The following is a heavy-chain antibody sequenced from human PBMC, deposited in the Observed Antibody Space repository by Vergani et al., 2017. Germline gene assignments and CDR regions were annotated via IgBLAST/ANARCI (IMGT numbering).Heavy chain of an antibody. CDR2: IRYDGSNK. CDR1: GFTFSSYG. V-gene: IGHV3-30*02. CDR3: AKLIYDSSGYYPGELYHDAFDI. J-gene: IGHJ3*02. Sequence: QVQLVESGGGVVQPGGSLRLSCAASGFTFSSYGMHWVRQAPGKGLEWVAFIRYDGSNKYYADSVKGRFTISRDNSKNTLYLQMNSLRAEDTAVYYCAKLIYDSSGYYPGELYHDAFDIWGQGTMVTVSS. D-gene: IGHD3-22*01.